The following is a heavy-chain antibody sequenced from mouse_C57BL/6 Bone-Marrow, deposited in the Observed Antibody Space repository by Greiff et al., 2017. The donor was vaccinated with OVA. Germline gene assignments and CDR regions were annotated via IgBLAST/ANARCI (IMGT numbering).Heavy chain of an antibody. CDR1: GYTFTSYW. Sequence: QVQLQQPGAELVKPGASVKLSCKASGYTFTSYWMQWVKQRPGQGLEWIGEIDPSDSYTNYNQKFKGKATLTVDTSSSTAYMQLSSLTSEDSAVYYCARSNYVGRGAMDYWGQGTSVTVSS. J-gene: IGHJ4*01. D-gene: IGHD2-5*01. V-gene: IGHV1-50*01. CDR3: ARSNYVGRGAMDY. CDR2: IDPSDSYT.